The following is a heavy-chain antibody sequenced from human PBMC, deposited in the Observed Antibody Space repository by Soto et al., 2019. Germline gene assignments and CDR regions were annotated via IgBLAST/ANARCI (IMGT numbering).Heavy chain of an antibody. CDR3: ARRKGTWFDP. CDR2: ASSSGST. CDR1: GGSTTAYY. J-gene: IGHJ5*02. Sequence: QVQLQASGPGLVRASETLSLTCGVSGGSTTAYYWGWVRQPPGKGLEWIGHASSSGSTSYSPSLKSRVTISVDASNNEVSLYLSSVTAADTAIYYCARRKGTWFDPWGQGTLVTVSS. D-gene: IGHD3-10*01. V-gene: IGHV4-59*08.